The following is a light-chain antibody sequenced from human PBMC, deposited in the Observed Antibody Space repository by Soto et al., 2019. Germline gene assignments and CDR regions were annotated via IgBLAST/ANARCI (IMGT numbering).Light chain of an antibody. CDR2: GAS. Sequence: IVLTQSHGTLYLSPGERATLSCRASQSVSSSYLAWYQQKPGQAPRLLIYGASSRATGIPDRFSGGGSGTNFTLTISRLEPEDFGVYYCQQYGSSRLTFGGGTKVDIK. J-gene: IGKJ4*01. CDR3: QQYGSSRLT. V-gene: IGKV3-20*01. CDR1: QSVSSSY.